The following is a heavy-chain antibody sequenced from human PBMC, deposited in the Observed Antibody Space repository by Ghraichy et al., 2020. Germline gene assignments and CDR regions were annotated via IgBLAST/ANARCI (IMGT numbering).Heavy chain of an antibody. CDR2: INPNSGGT. J-gene: IGHJ6*02. Sequence: ASVKVSCKASGYTFTGYYMHWVRQAPGQGLKWMGWINPNSGGTNYAQKFQGWVTMTRDTSISTAYMELSRLRSDDTAVYYCARMDSTSNYGMDVWGQGTTVTVSS. CDR3: ARMDSTSNYGMDV. D-gene: IGHD2-2*01. V-gene: IGHV1-2*04. CDR1: GYTFTGYY.